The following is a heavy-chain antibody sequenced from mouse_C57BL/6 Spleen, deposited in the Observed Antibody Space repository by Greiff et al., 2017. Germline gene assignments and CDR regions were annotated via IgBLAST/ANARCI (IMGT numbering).Heavy chain of an antibody. D-gene: IGHD2-3*01. J-gene: IGHJ3*01. Sequence: QVQLQQSGAELVRPGTSVKVSCKASGYAFTNYLIEWVKQRPGQGLEWIGVINPGSGGTNYNEKFKGKATLTADKSSSTAYMQLSSLTSEDSAVYFCARSIDGYVFAYWGQGTLVTVSA. V-gene: IGHV1-54*01. CDR3: ARSIDGYVFAY. CDR2: INPGSGGT. CDR1: GYAFTNYL.